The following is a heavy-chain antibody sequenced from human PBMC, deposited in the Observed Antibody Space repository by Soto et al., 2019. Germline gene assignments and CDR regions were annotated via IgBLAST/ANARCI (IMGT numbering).Heavy chain of an antibody. J-gene: IGHJ6*02. CDR1: GFTFSSFA. CDR2: IRGGGGGT. D-gene: IGHD2-8*01. CDR3: ARELLTDYYYYYAMDV. V-gene: IGHV3-23*01. Sequence: GGSLRLSCAASGFTFSSFAMSWVRQAPGKGLEWVSAIRGGGGGTYYADSVKGRFTISRDNSKNTQYLQMNSLRAEDTAVYYCARELLTDYYYYYAMDVWGQGTTVTVSS.